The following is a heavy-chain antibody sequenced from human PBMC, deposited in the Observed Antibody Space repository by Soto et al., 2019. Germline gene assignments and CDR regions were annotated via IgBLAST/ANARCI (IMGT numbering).Heavy chain of an antibody. Sequence: ASVKVSCKASGYTFTSYAMHWVRQAPGQRLEWMGWINAGNGNTKYSQKVQGRVTVTTDTSTTTAYMELRSLTSDDTAVYYCARDGYYFTGEFDYWGQGTLVTVS. V-gene: IGHV1-3*01. CDR3: ARDGYYFTGEFDY. CDR2: INAGNGNT. J-gene: IGHJ4*02. D-gene: IGHD3-22*01. CDR1: GYTFTSYA.